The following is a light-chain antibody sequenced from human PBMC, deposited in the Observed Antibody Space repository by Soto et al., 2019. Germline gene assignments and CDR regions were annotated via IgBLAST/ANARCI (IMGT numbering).Light chain of an antibody. CDR2: DAS. Sequence: EIVLTQSPATLSLSPGERATLSCRASQSVGSYLAWYQQKPGQAPRPLIYDASNRATGIPARFSGSGSGTDLTLTISSLETEDFAVYYCQQRSNWPTITFGQGTRLEIK. V-gene: IGKV3-11*01. CDR3: QQRSNWPTIT. J-gene: IGKJ5*01. CDR1: QSVGSY.